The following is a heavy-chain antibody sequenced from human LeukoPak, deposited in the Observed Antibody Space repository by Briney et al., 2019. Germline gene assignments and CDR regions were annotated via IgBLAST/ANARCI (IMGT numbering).Heavy chain of an antibody. J-gene: IGHJ4*02. Sequence: SETLSLTCAVYGGSFSGYYWSWIRQPPGKGLEWIGEINHSGSTNYNPSLKSRVTISVDTSKNQFSLKLSSVTAADTAVYYCARDTITGTTHFDYWGQGTLVTVSS. CDR1: GGSFSGYY. CDR3: ARDTITGTTHFDY. CDR2: INHSGST. D-gene: IGHD1-7*01. V-gene: IGHV4-34*01.